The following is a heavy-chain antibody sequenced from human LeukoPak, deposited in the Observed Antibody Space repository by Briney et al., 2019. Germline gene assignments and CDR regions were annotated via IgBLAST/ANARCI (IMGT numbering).Heavy chain of an antibody. CDR1: GFTFSSYS. V-gene: IGHV3-21*01. CDR2: ISSSSSYI. Sequence: KPGGSLRLSCAASGFTFSSYSMNWVRQAPGKGLEWVSSISSSSSYIYYADSVKGRFTISRDNAKNSLYLQMNSLRAEDTAVYYCARDSVSGYSYGYSRYLSSNFDYWGQGTLVTVSS. J-gene: IGHJ4*02. CDR3: ARDSVSGYSYGYSRYLSSNFDY. D-gene: IGHD5-18*01.